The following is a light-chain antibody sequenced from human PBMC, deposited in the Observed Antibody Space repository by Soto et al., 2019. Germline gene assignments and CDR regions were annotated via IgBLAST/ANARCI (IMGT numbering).Light chain of an antibody. CDR1: SSNIGSNY. V-gene: IGLV1-47*01. J-gene: IGLJ2*01. CDR2: KNN. Sequence: QLLLTQAPSASGTPGQRVTISCSGSSSNIGSNYVYWHQQLPGTAPKLLIYKNNQRPSGVPDRFSGSKSGTSASLAISGLRSEDEADYYCAAWDDSLNGVVFGGGTKLTVL. CDR3: AAWDDSLNGVV.